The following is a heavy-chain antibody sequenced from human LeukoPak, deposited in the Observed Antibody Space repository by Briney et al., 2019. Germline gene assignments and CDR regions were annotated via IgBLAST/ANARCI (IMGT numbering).Heavy chain of an antibody. Sequence: GGSLRLSCAASGFTFSSYAMSWVRQAPGKGLEWVSAISGSGGSTYYADSVKGRFTISRDNAKNSLYLQMNSLRAEDTAVYHCARDQRTVYSSLGYWGQGTLVTVSS. V-gene: IGHV3-23*01. J-gene: IGHJ4*02. CDR3: ARDQRTVYSSLGY. D-gene: IGHD2-21*01. CDR2: ISGSGGST. CDR1: GFTFSSYA.